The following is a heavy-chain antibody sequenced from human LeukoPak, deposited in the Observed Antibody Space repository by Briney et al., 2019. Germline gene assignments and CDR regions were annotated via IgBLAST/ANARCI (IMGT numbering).Heavy chain of an antibody. D-gene: IGHD6-6*01. CDR3: ARDTYSSSSIDS. CDR2: IYHSGST. V-gene: IGHV4-30-2*01. J-gene: IGHJ4*02. CDR1: GGSISSGGYY. Sequence: PSQILSLTCTVSGGSISSGGYYWSWIRQPPGKGLEWIGYIYHSGSTYYNPSLQSRVTISVDRSKNQFSLKLTSVTAADTAVYFCARDTYSSSSIDSWGQGTLVTVSS.